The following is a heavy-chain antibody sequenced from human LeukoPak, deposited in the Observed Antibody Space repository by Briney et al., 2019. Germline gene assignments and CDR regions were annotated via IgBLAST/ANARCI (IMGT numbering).Heavy chain of an antibody. CDR2: INTGGSTT. J-gene: IGHJ4*02. CDR3: SRDLRGRDDY. D-gene: IGHD5-24*01. CDR1: GFNFRDHW. V-gene: IGHV3-74*01. Sequence: GGSLRLSCAVSGFNFRDHWMDWVRQAPGKGLVWVSRINTGGSTTDYADSVKGRFTISRDNAKNTLYLQMNSLRAEDTAVYYCSRDLRGRDDYWGQGILVIVSS.